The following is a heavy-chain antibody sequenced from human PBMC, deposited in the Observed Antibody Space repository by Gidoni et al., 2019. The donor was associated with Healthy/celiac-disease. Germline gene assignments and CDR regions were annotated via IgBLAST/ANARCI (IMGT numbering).Heavy chain of an antibody. CDR3: AKDHHFRQPLLDSAGYFDY. D-gene: IGHD2-21*02. CDR2: ISYDGSNK. J-gene: IGHJ4*02. Sequence: QVQLVESGGGVVQPGRSLRLSCAASGFTFSSYGMHWVRQAPGKGLGWVAVISYDGSNKYYADSVKGRFTISRDNSKNTLYLQMNSLRAEDTAVYYCAKDHHFRQPLLDSAGYFDYWGQGTLVTVSS. CDR1: GFTFSSYG. V-gene: IGHV3-30*18.